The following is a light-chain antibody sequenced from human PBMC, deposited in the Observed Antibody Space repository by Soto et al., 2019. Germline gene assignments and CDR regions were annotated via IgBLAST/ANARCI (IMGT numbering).Light chain of an antibody. CDR2: DVN. V-gene: IGLV2-8*01. CDR1: SSDVGAYIF. Sequence: QSVLTQPPSASGSPGQSVTISCTGTSSDVGAYIFVSWYQQHPGKAPKLMVYDVNRRPPGVPDRFFGSKSGSTASLTVSGLQAEDEADYYCSSYGSTPYVFGTGTKVTVL. CDR3: SSYGSTPYV. J-gene: IGLJ1*01.